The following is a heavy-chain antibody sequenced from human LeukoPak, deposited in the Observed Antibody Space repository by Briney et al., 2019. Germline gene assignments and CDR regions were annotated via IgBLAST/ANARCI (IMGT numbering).Heavy chain of an antibody. D-gene: IGHD3-3*01. V-gene: IGHV3-23*01. J-gene: IGHJ6*02. Sequence: GGSLRLSCAASGFTFSSYAMRWVRQAPGKGLEWVSAISGSGGSTYYADSVRGRFNLSRDNSKNTLYLQMNSLRAEDTAVYYCAKVEAADYYYSGIDVWGQGTTVTVSS. CDR2: ISGSGGST. CDR1: GFTFSSYA. CDR3: AKVEAADYYYSGIDV.